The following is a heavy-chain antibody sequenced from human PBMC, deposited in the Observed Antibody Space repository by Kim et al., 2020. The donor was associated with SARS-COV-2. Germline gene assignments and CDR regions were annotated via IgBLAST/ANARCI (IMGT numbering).Heavy chain of an antibody. V-gene: IGHV4-39*01. CDR2: GST. CDR3: ARHEPASDY. D-gene: IGHD6-25*01. Sequence: GSTYYHPTLKSRVTISVDTSKNQFSLKLSSVTAADTAVYYCARHEPASDYWGQGTLVTVSS. J-gene: IGHJ4*02.